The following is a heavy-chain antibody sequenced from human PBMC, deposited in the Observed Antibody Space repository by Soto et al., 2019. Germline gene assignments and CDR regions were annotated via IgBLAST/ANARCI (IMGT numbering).Heavy chain of an antibody. Sequence: QVQLQESGPGLVKPSQTLSLTCTVSGGSISSGGYYWSWIRQHPGKGLEWIGYVYSSGRTYHNPSLKSRVTISVDTSKNQFSLKLSSVTAADTAVYYCATSSTTLTTNYFDYWGQGTLVTVSS. CDR1: GGSISSGGYY. D-gene: IGHD4-17*01. V-gene: IGHV4-31*03. J-gene: IGHJ4*02. CDR3: ATSSTTLTTNYFDY. CDR2: VYSSGRT.